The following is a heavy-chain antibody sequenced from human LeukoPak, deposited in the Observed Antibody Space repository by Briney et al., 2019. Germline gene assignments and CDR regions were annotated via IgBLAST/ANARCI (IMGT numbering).Heavy chain of an antibody. CDR2: ISGSGGST. D-gene: IGHD6-19*01. CDR3: ARTNIAVPGLRPQVVTFDY. Sequence: TGGSLRLSCAASGFTFSKVWMNWVRQAPGKGLEWVSAISGSGGSTYYADSVKGRFTISRDNSQNTLYLQMNSLRGEDTAIYYCARTNIAVPGLRPQVVTFDYWGQGTLVTVSS. V-gene: IGHV3-23*01. CDR1: GFTFSKVW. J-gene: IGHJ4*02.